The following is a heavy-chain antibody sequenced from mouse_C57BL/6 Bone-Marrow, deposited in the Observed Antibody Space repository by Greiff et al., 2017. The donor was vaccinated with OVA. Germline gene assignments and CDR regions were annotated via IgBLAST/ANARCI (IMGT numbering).Heavy chain of an antibody. D-gene: IGHD2-5*01. CDR2: IDPEDGDT. CDR3: TSRRSNSWFAY. J-gene: IGHJ3*01. CDR1: GFNIKDYY. V-gene: IGHV14-1*01. Sequence: EVQLQESGAELVRPGASVKLSCTASGFNIKDYYMHWVKQRPEQGLEWIGRIDPEDGDTEYAPKFQGKATMTADTSSNTAYMQLSSLTSEDTAANYGTSRRSNSWFAYWGQGTLVTVSA.